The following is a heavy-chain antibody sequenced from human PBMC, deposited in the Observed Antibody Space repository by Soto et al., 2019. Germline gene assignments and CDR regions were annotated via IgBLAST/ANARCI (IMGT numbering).Heavy chain of an antibody. CDR2: IYYSGST. Sequence: NPSETLSLTCTVSGGSISSYYWSWIRQPPGKGLEWIGYIYYSGSTNYNPSLKSRVTISVDTSKNQFSLKLSSVTAADTAVYYCARNWWGAARTYYYYGMDVWGQGTTVTVSS. CDR3: ARNWWGAARTYYYYGMDV. CDR1: GGSISSYY. J-gene: IGHJ6*02. D-gene: IGHD6-6*01. V-gene: IGHV4-59*01.